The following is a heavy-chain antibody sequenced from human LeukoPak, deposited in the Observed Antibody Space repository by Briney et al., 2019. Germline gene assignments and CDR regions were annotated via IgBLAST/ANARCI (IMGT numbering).Heavy chain of an antibody. D-gene: IGHD6-13*01. V-gene: IGHV1-2*02. CDR2: INPNSGGT. CDR3: ARDAFIAAAGYYFDY. J-gene: IGHJ4*02. CDR1: GYTFTGYY. Sequence: ASVKVSCTASGYTFTGYYMHWVRQAPGQGLEWMGWINPNSGGTNYAQKFQGRVTMTRDTSISTAYMELSSLRSDDTAVYYCARDAFIAAAGYYFDYWGQGTLVTVSS.